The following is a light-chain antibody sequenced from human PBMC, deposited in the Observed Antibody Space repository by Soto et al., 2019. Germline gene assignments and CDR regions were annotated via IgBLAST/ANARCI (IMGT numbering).Light chain of an antibody. CDR3: QQYGSSIPT. V-gene: IGKV3-20*01. CDR1: QRVGSNY. CDR2: GAS. Sequence: EIVLTQFPGTLSLSPGERATLSCRASQRVGSNYLAWYQQRPGQPPNLLIFGASHRAPDIPDRFSGSGSGTDFTLTISILEPEDFAVYYCQQYGSSIPTFGRETKLEIK. J-gene: IGKJ1*01.